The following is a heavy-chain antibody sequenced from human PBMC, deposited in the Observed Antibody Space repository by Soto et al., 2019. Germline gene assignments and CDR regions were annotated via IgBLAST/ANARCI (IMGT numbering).Heavy chain of an antibody. J-gene: IGHJ4*02. CDR2: ISSSGSTI. Sequence: PGGSLRLCCAASGFTFSSYEMNWVRQAPGKGLEWVSYISSSGSTIYYADSVKGRFTISRDNAKNSLYLQMNSLRAEDTAVYYCARCVKQLAFDYGGQGALVTVSS. V-gene: IGHV3-48*03. D-gene: IGHD6-13*01. CDR3: ARCVKQLAFDY. CDR1: GFTFSSYE.